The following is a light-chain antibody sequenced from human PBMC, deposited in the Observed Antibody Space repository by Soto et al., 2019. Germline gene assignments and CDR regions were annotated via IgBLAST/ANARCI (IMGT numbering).Light chain of an antibody. J-gene: IGKJ5*01. Sequence: DLQMTQSAASLSASFGDRVTIPCWASQGISNYLAWYQQKPGKVPKLLIYAASTLQSGVPSRFSGSGYGTDFNLTISSLQTEDVATYYCQKYNSAPITFGQGTRLEIK. CDR1: QGISNY. CDR2: AAS. CDR3: QKYNSAPIT. V-gene: IGKV1-27*01.